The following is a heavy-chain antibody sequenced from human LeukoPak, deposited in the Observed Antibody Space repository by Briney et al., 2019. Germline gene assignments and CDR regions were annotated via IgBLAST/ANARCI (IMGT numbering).Heavy chain of an antibody. Sequence: GGSLRLSCAASGFTFSSYSMNWVRQAPGKGLELVSSISSSSSYIYYADSVKGRFTISRDNAKNSLYLQMNSLRAEDTAVYYCARDLRVVPAAHDYWGQGTLVTVSS. CDR3: ARDLRVVPAAHDY. CDR1: GFTFSSYS. CDR2: ISSSSSYI. J-gene: IGHJ4*02. D-gene: IGHD2-2*01. V-gene: IGHV3-21*01.